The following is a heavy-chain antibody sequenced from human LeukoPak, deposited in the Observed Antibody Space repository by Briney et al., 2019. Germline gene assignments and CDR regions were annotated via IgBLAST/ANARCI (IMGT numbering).Heavy chain of an antibody. J-gene: IGHJ6*02. CDR2: INHSGST. D-gene: IGHD2-15*01. CDR3: ARHVKDCSGGSCYSPLYYYYGMDV. V-gene: IGHV4-34*01. Sequence: SETLSLTCAVYGGSFSGYYWSWIRQPPGKGLEWIGEINHSGSTNYNPSLKSRVTISVDTSKNQFSLKLSSVTAADTAVYYCARHVKDCSGGSCYSPLYYYYGMDVWGQGTTVTVSS. CDR1: GGSFSGYY.